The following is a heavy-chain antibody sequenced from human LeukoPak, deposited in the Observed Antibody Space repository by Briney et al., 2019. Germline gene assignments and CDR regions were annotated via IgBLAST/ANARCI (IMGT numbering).Heavy chain of an antibody. J-gene: IGHJ6*03. CDR3: ATLCCGSYYMDV. D-gene: IGHD2-15*01. Sequence: ASVKVSCKASGGTLNSYVISWVRQAPGQGLEWMGGIIPISGTTSYAQKFQGRVTITADKSTSTAYMELSSLRSEDTAVYYCATLCCGSYYMDVWGKGTTVTVSS. CDR1: GGTLNSYV. CDR2: IIPISGTT. V-gene: IGHV1-69*06.